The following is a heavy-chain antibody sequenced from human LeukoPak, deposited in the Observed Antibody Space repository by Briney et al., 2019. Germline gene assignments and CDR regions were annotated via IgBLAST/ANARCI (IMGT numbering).Heavy chain of an antibody. V-gene: IGHV3-11*01. CDR3: AREARGSGRDFDY. D-gene: IGHD1-26*01. CDR1: GFSFSDFY. Sequence: GGSLRLSCAASGFSFSDFYMSWIRQAPGMGLEWISYIGTRSNPIYYADSVKGRFTISKDDAKNSLYLQMNSLRDEDTAVYFCAREARGSGRDFDYWGQGILVTVSS. J-gene: IGHJ4*02. CDR2: IGTRSNPI.